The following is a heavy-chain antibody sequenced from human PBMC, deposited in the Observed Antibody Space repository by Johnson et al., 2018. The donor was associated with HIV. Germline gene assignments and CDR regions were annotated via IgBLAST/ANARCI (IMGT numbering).Heavy chain of an antibody. CDR1: GFTLTNYW. V-gene: IGHV3-7*03. CDR3: ATFGGGSFHAFDI. CDR2: IKQDGSEK. J-gene: IGHJ3*02. Sequence: EKLVESGGGLVQPGGSLRLSCAAFGFTLTNYWMSWVRQAPGRGLEWVANIKQDGSEKYYVDSLKGRFTISRDNAKNSLYLQMNSLRAEDTAVYYCATFGGGSFHAFDIWGQGTMVTVSS. D-gene: IGHD1-26*01.